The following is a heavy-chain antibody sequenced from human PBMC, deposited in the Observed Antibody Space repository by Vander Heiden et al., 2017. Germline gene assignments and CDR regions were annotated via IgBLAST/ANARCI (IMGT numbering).Heavy chain of an antibody. CDR2: IRSKSDGGTT. V-gene: IGHV3-15*01. CDR1: HFILTETW. D-gene: IGHD7-27*01. J-gene: IGHJ4*02. CDR3: TTGGGTGDF. Sequence: EVQLVESGGGLVDPGGSLRLSCAVSHFILTETWVSWVRQAPGKGLEWVGRIRSKSDGGTTDYAAPVKGRFTVSRDDSENTSFLQMNSLKTEDTAVYYCTTGGGTGDFWGQGTLVTVSS.